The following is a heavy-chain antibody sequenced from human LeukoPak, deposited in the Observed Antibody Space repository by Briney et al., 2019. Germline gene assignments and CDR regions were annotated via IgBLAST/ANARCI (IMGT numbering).Heavy chain of an antibody. Sequence: PGGSLRLSCAASGFTFISYAMSWVRQAPGKGLEWVSGLSGSGATTYFADSVQGRFTISRDNSKNTLYLQMNSLRAEDTAVYYCAKASLPCGGDCYGYYFDYWGQGTLVTVSS. V-gene: IGHV3-23*01. CDR1: GFTFISYA. CDR2: LSGSGATT. D-gene: IGHD2-21*02. J-gene: IGHJ4*02. CDR3: AKASLPCGGDCYGYYFDY.